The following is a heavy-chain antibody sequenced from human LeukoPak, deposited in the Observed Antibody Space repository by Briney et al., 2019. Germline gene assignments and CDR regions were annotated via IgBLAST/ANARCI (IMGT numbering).Heavy chain of an antibody. CDR2: IYHSGST. CDR3: ARLYDSSGYYSAEFDY. CDR1: GFTFSNAW. Sequence: PGGSLRLSCAASGFTFSNAWMSWVRQPPGKGLEWIGEIYHSGSTNHNPSLKSRVTISVDKSKNQFSLKLSSVTAADTAVYYCARLYDSSGYYSAEFDYWGQGTLVTVSS. J-gene: IGHJ4*02. V-gene: IGHV4-4*02. D-gene: IGHD3-22*01.